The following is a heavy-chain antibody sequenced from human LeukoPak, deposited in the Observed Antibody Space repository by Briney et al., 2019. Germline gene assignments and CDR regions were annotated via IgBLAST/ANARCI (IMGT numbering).Heavy chain of an antibody. CDR3: AKDRGVSSAYNY. CDR1: GFTFSSYA. Sequence: GGSLRLSCAASGFTFSSYAMAWVRQAPGKGLEWVSTISGSGGRTYYADSMKGRFTISRNNSKDTLYLQMDSLRAEDSAVYYCAKDRGVSSAYNYGGQGILVTVSS. D-gene: IGHD3-16*01. V-gene: IGHV3-23*01. J-gene: IGHJ4*02. CDR2: ISGSGGRT.